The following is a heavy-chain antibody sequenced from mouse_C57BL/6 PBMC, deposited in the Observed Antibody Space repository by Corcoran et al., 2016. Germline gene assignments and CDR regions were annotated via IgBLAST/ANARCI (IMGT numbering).Heavy chain of an antibody. CDR2: INTYSGVP. Sequence: QIQLVQSGPELKKPGKTVKISCKASGYTFTTYGMSWVKQAPGKGLKWMGWINTYSGVPTYADDFKGRFAFSLETSASTAYLQINNLKNEDTATYFCARKLLYWYFDFWGTGTTVTVSS. V-gene: IGHV9-3*01. CDR3: ARKLLYWYFDF. D-gene: IGHD2-1*01. CDR1: GYTFTTYG. J-gene: IGHJ1*03.